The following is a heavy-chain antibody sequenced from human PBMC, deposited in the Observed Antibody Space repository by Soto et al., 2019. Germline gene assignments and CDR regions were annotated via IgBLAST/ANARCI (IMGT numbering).Heavy chain of an antibody. J-gene: IGHJ5*02. V-gene: IGHV4-39*01. CDR2: IYYNGVT. Sequence: PSETLSLTCSVSGASISTSSRYWGWIRQPPGKGLEWIATIYYNGVTDYNPSLGSRVDMSVDTSKNQFSLTMSSVTAADTAVYYCARHGSDFWNYYIKGWFDPWGQGILVTVSS. CDR3: ARHGSDFWNYYIKGWFDP. D-gene: IGHD3-3*01. CDR1: GASISTSSRY.